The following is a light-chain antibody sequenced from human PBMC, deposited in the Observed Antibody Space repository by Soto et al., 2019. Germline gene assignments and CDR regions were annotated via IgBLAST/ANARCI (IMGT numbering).Light chain of an antibody. Sequence: QSALTHPASVSGSPGQSITISCTGTSTDVGGYKYVSWYQQHPGTAPKLMIFEVNGRPSGVSDRFSGSKSGNTASLTISGLQPEDEADYYCSSFSSSSTPYVFGTGTKVTV. V-gene: IGLV2-14*01. CDR3: SSFSSSSTPYV. J-gene: IGLJ1*01. CDR1: STDVGGYKY. CDR2: EVN.